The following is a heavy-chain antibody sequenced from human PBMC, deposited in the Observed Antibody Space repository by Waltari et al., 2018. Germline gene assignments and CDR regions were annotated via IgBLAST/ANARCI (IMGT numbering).Heavy chain of an antibody. CDR3: ARGLSLGGYYGPGYYGMDV. V-gene: IGHV3-74*01. D-gene: IGHD3-10*01. Sequence: EVQLVESGGGLVQPGGSLRLSCAASGFTFSIFWMHWVRQAPGKGLVLVSRINSYGTTTNYADSVKGRFTISRDDAKKTLYLQMNSLRPEDTAVYYCARGLSLGGYYGPGYYGMDVWGQGTTVTVSS. CDR2: INSYGTTT. CDR1: GFTFSIFW. J-gene: IGHJ6*02.